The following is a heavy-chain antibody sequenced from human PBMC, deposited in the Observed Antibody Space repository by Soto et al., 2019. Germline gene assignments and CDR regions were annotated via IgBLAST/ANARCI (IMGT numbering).Heavy chain of an antibody. D-gene: IGHD1-26*01. CDR2: IDPSDSYT. CDR1: GYSFTIYW. Sequence: PGESLKISCKCSGYSFTIYWISWVRQMPGKGLEWMGRIDPSDSYTNYSPSFQGHVTISADKSISTAYLQWSSLKASDTAMYHCERHVGELPDRNWFDPWGQGTLVTVSS. J-gene: IGHJ5*02. V-gene: IGHV5-10-1*01. CDR3: ERHVGELPDRNWFDP.